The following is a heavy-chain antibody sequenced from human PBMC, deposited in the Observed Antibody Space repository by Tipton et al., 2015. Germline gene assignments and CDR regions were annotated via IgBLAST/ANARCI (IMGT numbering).Heavy chain of an antibody. V-gene: IGHV4-61*01. J-gene: IGHJ4*02. CDR3: ARVPFDYFDY. CDR2: IFHSGST. CDR1: GGSVTSNNYF. Sequence: TLSLTCSVSGGSVTSNNYFWSWIRQPPGKGLEWIGYIFHSGSTSYNPSLKSRVTMSVEMSKNQFSLKLSSVTAADTAVYYCARVPFDYFDYWGQGILVTVSS.